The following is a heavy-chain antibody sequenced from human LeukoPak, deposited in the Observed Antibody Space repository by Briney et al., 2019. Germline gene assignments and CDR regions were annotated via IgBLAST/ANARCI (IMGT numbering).Heavy chain of an antibody. CDR3: ARDPSSGWYLGVYYYYYGMDV. CDR2: ISAYNGNT. V-gene: IGHV1-18*01. J-gene: IGHJ6*02. CDR1: GYTFTSYG. D-gene: IGHD6-19*01. Sequence: ASVKVSCKASGYTFTSYGISWVRQAPGQGLEWMGWISAYNGNTNYAQKLQGRVTMTTDTSTSTAYMELRSLRSDDTAVYYCARDPSSGWYLGVYYYYYGMDVWGQGTTVTVSS.